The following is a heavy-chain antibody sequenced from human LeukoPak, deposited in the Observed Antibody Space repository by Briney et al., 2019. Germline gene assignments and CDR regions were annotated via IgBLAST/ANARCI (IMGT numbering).Heavy chain of an antibody. J-gene: IGHJ5*01. V-gene: IGHV1-18*01. CDR1: GYTFTKYG. Sequence: ASVKVSCKASGYTFTKYGLGWVRQAPGQGLEWRGWISTYNGDTYFAQKVQGRVTMTTETTTATGYMELRSLRSDDTAVYYCARTPNYGSGSLFFWFDSWGQGTLVTVSS. D-gene: IGHD3-10*01. CDR3: ARTPNYGSGSLFFWFDS. CDR2: ISTYNGDT.